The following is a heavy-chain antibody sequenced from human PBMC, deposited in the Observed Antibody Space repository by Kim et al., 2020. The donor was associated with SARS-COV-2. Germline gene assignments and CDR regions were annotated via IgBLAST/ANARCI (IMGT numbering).Heavy chain of an antibody. J-gene: IGHJ5*02. CDR2: ST. V-gene: IGHV4-61*02. CDR3: AGDSRSRFDP. D-gene: IGHD6-13*01. Sequence: STHYLPSLKSRVIISVDTSKNQFSLNLTSVTAADTAMYYCAGDSRSRFDPWGQGPLVTVSS.